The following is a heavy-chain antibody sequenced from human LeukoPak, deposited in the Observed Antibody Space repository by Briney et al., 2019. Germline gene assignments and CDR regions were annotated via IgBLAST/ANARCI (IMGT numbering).Heavy chain of an antibody. V-gene: IGHV4-39*01. CDR2: IYYSGST. D-gene: IGHD6-13*01. CDR1: GGSISSSSYY. Sequence: SETLSLTCTISGGSISSSSYYWGWIRQPPGKGLEWIGSIYYSGSTYYNPSLKSRVTISVDTSKNQFSLKLSSVTAADTAVYYCALLPPIAAAGTDQPIWFDPWGQGTLVTVSS. J-gene: IGHJ5*02. CDR3: ALLPPIAAAGTDQPIWFDP.